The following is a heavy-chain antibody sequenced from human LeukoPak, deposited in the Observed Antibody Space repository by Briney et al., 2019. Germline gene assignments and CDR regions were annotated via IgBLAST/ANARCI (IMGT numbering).Heavy chain of an antibody. CDR2: ISSSGSTI. CDR1: GFTFSDYY. Sequence: GGSLRLSCAASGFTFSDYYMSWIRQAPGKGLEWVSYISSSGSTIYYADSVKGRFTISRDNSKNTLYLQMNSLRAEDTAVYYCAKSWGYSYGSSYGMDVWGQGTTVTVSS. J-gene: IGHJ6*02. CDR3: AKSWGYSYGSSYGMDV. V-gene: IGHV3-11*01. D-gene: IGHD5-18*01.